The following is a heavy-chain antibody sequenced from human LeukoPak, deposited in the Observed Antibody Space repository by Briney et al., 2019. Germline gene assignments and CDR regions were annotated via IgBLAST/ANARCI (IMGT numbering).Heavy chain of an antibody. CDR3: ARAQPYCSGDSCVPWGYNWFDP. V-gene: IGHV1-2*02. D-gene: IGHD2-15*01. CDR2: INPNSGGT. Sequence: ASVKVSCKASGYTFTGYYMHWVRQAPGQGLEWMGWINPNSGGTNYAQKFHGRVTMTRDTSISTAYMELSRLISDDTAMYYCARAQPYCSGDSCVPWGYNWFDPWGQGTLVTVSS. J-gene: IGHJ5*02. CDR1: GYTFTGYY.